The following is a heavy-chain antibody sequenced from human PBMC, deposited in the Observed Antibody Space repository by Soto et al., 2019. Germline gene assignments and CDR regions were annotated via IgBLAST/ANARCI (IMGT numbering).Heavy chain of an antibody. V-gene: IGHV3-21*01. J-gene: IGHJ6*03. CDR2: ISSSSSYI. D-gene: IGHD3-3*01. CDR3: ARVGITIFGVVIHYSMDV. Sequence: EVQLVESGGGLVNPGGSLRLSCAASGFTCSRYSMNWVRQAPGKGLEWVSSISSSSSYIYYADSVKGRFTISRDNAKNSLYLQMNSLRAEDTAVYYCARVGITIFGVVIHYSMDVWGKGTTVTVSS. CDR1: GFTCSRYS.